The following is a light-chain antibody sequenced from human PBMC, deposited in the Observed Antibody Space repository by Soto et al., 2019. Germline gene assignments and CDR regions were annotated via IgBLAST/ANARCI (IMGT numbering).Light chain of an antibody. CDR3: QQYDTSPPNLT. Sequence: EIVLTQSPAALSLSPGERATLSCRASQSVSSTYLAWYQQKPGQSPRLLIYGASSRAAGIPDRFSGSGFGTDFTLTISRLEPEDSAVYYCQQYDTSPPNLTFGGGTKVDIK. J-gene: IGKJ4*01. V-gene: IGKV3-20*01. CDR2: GAS. CDR1: QSVSSTY.